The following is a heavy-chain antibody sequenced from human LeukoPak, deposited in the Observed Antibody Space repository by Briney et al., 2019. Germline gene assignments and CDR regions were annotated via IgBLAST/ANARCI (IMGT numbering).Heavy chain of an antibody. J-gene: IGHJ4*02. CDR3: ARESGSRGSGNLGYFAY. CDR1: GYTFTSYD. V-gene: IGHV1-8*02. D-gene: IGHD3-10*01. Sequence: ASVKVSCKASGYTFTSYDINWVRQATGQGLEWVGFMNPNSGKTVYAQKFQGRVTMSTSISTAYMELSSLRSEDTAIYYCARESGSRGSGNLGYFAYWGQGTLVTVSS. CDR2: MNPNSGKT.